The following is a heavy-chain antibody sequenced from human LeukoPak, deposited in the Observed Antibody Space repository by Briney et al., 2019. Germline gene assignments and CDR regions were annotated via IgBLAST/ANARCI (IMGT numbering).Heavy chain of an antibody. J-gene: IGHJ4*02. CDR3: EKAEGSGNQPFDY. D-gene: IGHD3-10*01. CDR2: ISGGGGTT. CDR1: GFTFSSYW. V-gene: IGHV3-23*01. Sequence: KSGGSLRLSCAASGFTFSSYWMHWVRQAPGRGLEWVSTISGGGGTTYYADSVKGRFTISRDNSKNMLYVQMNNVRGEDTAIYYCEKAEGSGNQPFDYWGQGTPVTVAS.